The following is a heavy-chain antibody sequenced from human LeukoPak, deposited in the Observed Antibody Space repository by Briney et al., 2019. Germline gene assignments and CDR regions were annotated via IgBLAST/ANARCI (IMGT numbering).Heavy chain of an antibody. V-gene: IGHV4-4*07. CDR2: IYTSGST. J-gene: IGHJ4*02. CDR3: ARDYYYDSSGSQYYFDY. Sequence: SETLSLTCTVSGGSISSYYWSWIRQPAGKGVEWIGRIYTSGSTNYNPSLKSRVTMSVDTSKNQFSLKLSSVTAADTAVYYCARDYYYDSSGSQYYFDYWGQGTLVTVSS. D-gene: IGHD3-22*01. CDR1: GGSISSYY.